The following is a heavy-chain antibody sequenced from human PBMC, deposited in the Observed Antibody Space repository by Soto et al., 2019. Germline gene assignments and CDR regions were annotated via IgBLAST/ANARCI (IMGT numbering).Heavy chain of an antibody. CDR2: INGDGGTT. CDR1: GFTFNSYW. D-gene: IGHD2-15*01. CDR3: ARGIRNYYGVDV. Sequence: EVQLVESGGGLVQPGGSLRLYCAASGFTFNSYWIHWVRQAPGKGLVWVSGINGDGGTTNYADSVKGRFTISRDNAMNTVYLQMNNLRVEDTAVYYCARGIRNYYGVDVWGQGTTVTVSS. V-gene: IGHV3-74*01. J-gene: IGHJ6*02.